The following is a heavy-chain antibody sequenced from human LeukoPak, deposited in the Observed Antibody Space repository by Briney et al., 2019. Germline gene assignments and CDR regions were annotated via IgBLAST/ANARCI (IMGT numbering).Heavy chain of an antibody. CDR2: ISTDGSST. D-gene: IGHD4-17*01. Sequence: GGSLRLSCAASGFTFSSDWMHWVRQAPGKGLVWVSRISTDGSSTYSADSVKGRFTISRDNTKNTLYLQMNSLRSEDTAVYYCARPSTGSTVTNSRGPFDYWGQGTLVTVSS. V-gene: IGHV3-74*01. J-gene: IGHJ4*02. CDR1: GFTFSSDW. CDR3: ARPSTGSTVTNSRGPFDY.